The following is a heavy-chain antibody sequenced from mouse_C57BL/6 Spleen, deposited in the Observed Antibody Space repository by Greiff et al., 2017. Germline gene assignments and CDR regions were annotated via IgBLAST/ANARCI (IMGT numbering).Heavy chain of an antibody. CDR3: ASNLLLNYFDY. D-gene: IGHD1-1*01. Sequence: VQLKESGPGLVKPSQSLSLTCSVTGYSITSGYYWNWIRQFPGNKLEWMGYISYDGSNNYNPSLKNRISITRDTSKNQFFLKLNSVTTEDTATYYCASNLLLNYFDYWGQGTTLTVSS. J-gene: IGHJ2*01. CDR2: ISYDGSN. V-gene: IGHV3-6*01. CDR1: GYSITSGYY.